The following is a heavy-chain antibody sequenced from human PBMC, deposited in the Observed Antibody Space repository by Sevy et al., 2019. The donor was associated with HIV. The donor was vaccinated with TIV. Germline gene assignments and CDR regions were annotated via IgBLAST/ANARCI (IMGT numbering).Heavy chain of an antibody. Sequence: GGSLRLSCAASEFTFSDYTRHWVRQAPGKGLEWVSVISYDGSRTSYADSVKGRFTISRDNSKNTLFLQMNSLRAEDTAVYYCTRVRGLLGWFDSWGQGTLVTVSS. CDR2: ISYDGSRT. CDR3: TRVRGLLGWFDS. D-gene: IGHD3-10*01. J-gene: IGHJ5*01. CDR1: EFTFSDYT. V-gene: IGHV3-30*04.